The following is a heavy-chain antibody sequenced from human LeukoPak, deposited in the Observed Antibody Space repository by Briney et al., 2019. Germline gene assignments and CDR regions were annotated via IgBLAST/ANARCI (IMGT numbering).Heavy chain of an antibody. D-gene: IGHD3-10*01. V-gene: IGHV4-39*01. CDR1: GGFISSNNYY. J-gene: IGHJ5*02. CDR2: LYYSGST. CDR3: ARHFGPQTGNYFHFDP. Sequence: KPSETLSLTCTVSGGFISSNNYYWGWIRQPPGKGLEWIGSLYYSGSTYFNPSLKSRVSISVDTSNNQFSLRLSSVTAADSAVYYCARHFGPQTGNYFHFDPWGQGTLVTVSS.